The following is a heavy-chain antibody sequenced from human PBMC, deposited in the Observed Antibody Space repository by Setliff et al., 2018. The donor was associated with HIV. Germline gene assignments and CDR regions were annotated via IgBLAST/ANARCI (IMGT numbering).Heavy chain of an antibody. J-gene: IGHJ4*02. CDR3: ARVGLSAVPFPTVY. Sequence: ASVKVSCKASNYTFTNYAITWVRQAPGQRPEWMGWISAYDGDTKYAQKFHNRLSMTADTSTTTAYMDLRGLTSDDTCVYYCARVGLSAVPFPTVYWGQGTLVTVSS. V-gene: IGHV1-18*01. D-gene: IGHD4-4*01. CDR1: NYTFTNYA. CDR2: ISAYDGDT.